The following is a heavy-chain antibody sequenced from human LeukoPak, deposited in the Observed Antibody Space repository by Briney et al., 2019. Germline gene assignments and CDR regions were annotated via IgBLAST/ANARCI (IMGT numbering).Heavy chain of an antibody. V-gene: IGHV1-46*01. CDR3: ARDYYGSGTETEY. J-gene: IGHJ4*02. Sequence: EASVKVSCKASGGTFSSYAISWVRQAPGQGLEWMGIINPSGGSTSYAQKFQGRVTMTRDMSTSTAYMELRSLRSDDTAVYYCARDYYGSGTETEYWGQGTLVTVSS. CDR1: GGTFSSYA. D-gene: IGHD3-10*01. CDR2: INPSGGST.